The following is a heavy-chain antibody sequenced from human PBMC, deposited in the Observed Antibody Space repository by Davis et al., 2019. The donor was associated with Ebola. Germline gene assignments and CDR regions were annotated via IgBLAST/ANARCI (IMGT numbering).Heavy chain of an antibody. J-gene: IGHJ5*02. CDR3: ARGRNWFDP. CDR1: GSVFSNYV. V-gene: IGHV3-23*01. CDR2: ISGSGGST. Sequence: GGSLRLSCAASGSVFSNYVMSGVRQAPGKGLEWVSVISGSGGSTYYADSVKGRFTISRDNAKNSLYLQMNSLSDEETAVYYCARGRNWFDPWGQGTLVTVSS.